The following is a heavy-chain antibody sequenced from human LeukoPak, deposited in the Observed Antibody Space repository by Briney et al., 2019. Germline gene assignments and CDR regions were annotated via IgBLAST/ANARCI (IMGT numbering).Heavy chain of an antibody. J-gene: IGHJ4*02. CDR3: ARVGSCGGGTCAWDY. V-gene: IGHV4-39*01. CDR1: GGSISSSSYY. Sequence: SETLSLTCTVSGGSISSSSYYWGWIRQPPGKGLEWIGSIYYSGKTHYNPSLRSRVTISVDTSKNQFSLKLSSMTAADTALYYCARVGSCGGGTCAWDYWGLGTLVTVSS. D-gene: IGHD2-15*01. CDR2: IYYSGKT.